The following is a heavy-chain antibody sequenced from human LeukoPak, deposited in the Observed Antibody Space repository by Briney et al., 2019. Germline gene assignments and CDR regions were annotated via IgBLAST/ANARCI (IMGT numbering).Heavy chain of an antibody. CDR1: GFTFTNFA. V-gene: IGHV3-23*01. CDR3: AKSRSGYYRFDS. Sequence: GGSLRLSCAASGFTFTNFAMSWVRQAPGKGLEWVSVISASGRSTHYADSVRGRFTISRDTSKNTLYLQMSSLRAEDTALYYCAKSRSGYYRFDSWGQGTLVIVSS. J-gene: IGHJ4*02. D-gene: IGHD3-22*01. CDR2: ISASGRST.